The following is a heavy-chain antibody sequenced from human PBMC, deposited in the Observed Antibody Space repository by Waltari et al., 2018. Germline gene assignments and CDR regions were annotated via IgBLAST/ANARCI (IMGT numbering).Heavy chain of an antibody. D-gene: IGHD2-2*03. CDR3: ARGLDPAVRFDL. J-gene: IGHJ4*01. CDR1: GHSITSFY. V-gene: IGHV4-59*01. Sequence: QVQLQESGPGLVKASETLSLTCNVSGHSITSFYWSWIRQPPGKGLGVIGYIYYTGISNSNPSLKSRVTISIDTSKKQFSLKMTSVTAADTAVYYCARGLDPAVRFDLWGHGTLATVSA. CDR2: IYYTGIS.